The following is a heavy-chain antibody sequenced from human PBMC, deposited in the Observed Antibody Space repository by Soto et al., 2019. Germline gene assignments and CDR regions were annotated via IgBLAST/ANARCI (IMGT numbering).Heavy chain of an antibody. J-gene: IGHJ6*02. CDR1: GGSIISGGYY. Sequence: TLSLTCTVSGGSIISGGYYWIWIRQHPGKGLEWIGYIYYSGSTYYNPSLKSRVTISVDASKNPFSLKLSSVTAADTAVYYCARDVIVVVQAAQGLAPYYYDYGMDGWGQGTTVTVSS. D-gene: IGHD2-2*01. CDR3: ARDVIVVVQAAQGLAPYYYDYGMDG. V-gene: IGHV4-31*03. CDR2: IYYSGST.